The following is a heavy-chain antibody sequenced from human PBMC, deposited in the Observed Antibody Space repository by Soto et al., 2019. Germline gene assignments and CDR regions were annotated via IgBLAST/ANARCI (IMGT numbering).Heavy chain of an antibody. Sequence: GGSLRLSCAASGFTFSSYGMHWVRQAPGKGLEWVAVISYDGSNKYYADSVKGRFTISRDNSKNTLYLQVNSLRAEDTAVYYCAKWSTAFDYRGQGTLVTVSS. CDR2: ISYDGSNK. CDR1: GFTFSSYG. CDR3: AKWSTAFDY. V-gene: IGHV3-30*18. J-gene: IGHJ4*02. D-gene: IGHD2-21*02.